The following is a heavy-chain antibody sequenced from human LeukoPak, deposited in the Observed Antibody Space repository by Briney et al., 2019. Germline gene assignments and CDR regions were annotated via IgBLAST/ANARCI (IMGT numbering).Heavy chain of an antibody. V-gene: IGHV3-7*01. Sequence: GGSLRLTCAASGFTFSSYWMSWVRQAPGKGLEWVANIKQDGSEKYYVDSVKGRFTISRDNAKNSLYLQMNSLRAEDTAVYYCARDGLYYYDSSDDAFGYWGQGTLVTVSS. J-gene: IGHJ4*02. CDR3: ARDGLYYYDSSDDAFGY. CDR1: GFTFSSYW. CDR2: IKQDGSEK. D-gene: IGHD3-22*01.